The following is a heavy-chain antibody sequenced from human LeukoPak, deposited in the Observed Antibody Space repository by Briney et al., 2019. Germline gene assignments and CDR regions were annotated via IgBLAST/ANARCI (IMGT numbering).Heavy chain of an antibody. D-gene: IGHD1-26*01. J-gene: IGHJ4*02. Sequence: PGGSLRLSCSASGFTFDDYAMHWVRQAPGKGLEWVSGISWNSGSIGYADSVKGRFTISRDNAKNSLYLQMNSLRAEDTALYYCAKDPTYSGSYLFDYWGQGTLVTVSS. V-gene: IGHV3-9*01. CDR1: GFTFDDYA. CDR3: AKDPTYSGSYLFDY. CDR2: ISWNSGSI.